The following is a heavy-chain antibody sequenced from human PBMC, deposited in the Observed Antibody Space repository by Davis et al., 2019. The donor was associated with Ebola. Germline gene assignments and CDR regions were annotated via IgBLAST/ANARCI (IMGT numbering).Heavy chain of an antibody. V-gene: IGHV3-7*03. J-gene: IGHJ2*01. Sequence: PGGSLRLSCAASGFTFSDHWMSWVRQVPGKGMEWVANINQDGSEKYYVDSVKGRFTISRVDPKKSLYLQMNSLRAEDTALYYCARKGSYWYFDLWGRGTLVTVSS. CDR2: INQDGSEK. CDR3: ARKGSYWYFDL. CDR1: GFTFSDHW.